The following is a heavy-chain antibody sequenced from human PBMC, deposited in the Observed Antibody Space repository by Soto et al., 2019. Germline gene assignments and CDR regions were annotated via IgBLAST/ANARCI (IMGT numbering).Heavy chain of an antibody. CDR3: ARGPYYYDSSGPFDY. J-gene: IGHJ4*02. D-gene: IGHD3-22*01. Sequence: PSETLSLTCSVSGGSTSDNYWSWIRPPPGKGLEWIGYIYYGGSTYYNPSLKSRVTISVDTSKNQFSLKLSSVTAADTAVYYCARGPYYYDSSGPFDYWGQGTLVTVSS. CDR1: GGSTSDNY. CDR2: IYYGGST. V-gene: IGHV4-59*08.